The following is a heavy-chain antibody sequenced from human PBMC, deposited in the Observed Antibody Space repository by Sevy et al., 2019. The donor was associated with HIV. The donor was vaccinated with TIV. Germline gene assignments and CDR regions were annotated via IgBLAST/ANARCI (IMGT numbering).Heavy chain of an antibody. CDR1: GGPISSHY. V-gene: IGHV4-59*11. J-gene: IGHJ4*02. CDR3: ARVPSPYYDSSGDLIREYYFDS. D-gene: IGHD3-22*01. CDR2: FYYTGIT. Sequence: SETLSLICTVSGGPISSHYWSWIRQTPGKGLEWIGYFYYTGITNYNPPLKSRVTMSADTSTNRVALKLSSVTAADTAVYYCARVPSPYYDSSGDLIREYYFDSWGQGTPVTVSS.